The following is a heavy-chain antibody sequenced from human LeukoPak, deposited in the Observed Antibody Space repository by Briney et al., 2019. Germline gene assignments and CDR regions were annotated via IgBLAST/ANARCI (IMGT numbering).Heavy chain of an antibody. D-gene: IGHD3-10*01. CDR1: GGSISGSSYY. J-gene: IGHJ3*02. V-gene: IGHV4-39*01. CDR3: ARHGSQSSGSGSFDAFDI. Sequence: KPSETLSLTCTVSGGSISGSSYYWGWIRHPPGKGLEWIGSFYHSRSTYYNPPLKTRVTISVDASKNQFSLKLSSVTAADTAVYYCARHGSQSSGSGSFDAFDIWGQGTMVAVSS. CDR2: FYHSRST.